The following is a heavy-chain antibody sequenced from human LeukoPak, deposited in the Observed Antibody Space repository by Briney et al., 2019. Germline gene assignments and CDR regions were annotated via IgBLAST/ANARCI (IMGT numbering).Heavy chain of an antibody. D-gene: IGHD6-25*01. CDR1: GFTFSSYS. V-gene: IGHV3-21*01. Sequence: GRSLRLSCAASGFTFSSYSMNGVRQAPGKGLEWVSSISSSSSYIYYADSVKGRFTISRDNAKNSLYLQMNSLRAEDTAVYYCARYSSGWPGYFDYWGQGTLVTVSS. CDR2: ISSSSSYI. J-gene: IGHJ4*02. CDR3: ARYSSGWPGYFDY.